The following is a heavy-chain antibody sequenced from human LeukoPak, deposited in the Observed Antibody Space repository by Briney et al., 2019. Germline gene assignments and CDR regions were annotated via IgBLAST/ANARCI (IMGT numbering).Heavy chain of an antibody. J-gene: IGHJ4*02. CDR3: AKDKAPLYSGYDWDLDF. V-gene: IGHV3-9*01. Sequence: GRSLRLSCAASGFTFHQYAIHWVRQVPGKGLEWASGISWNSGSIGYADSVRGRFTISRDNAKNSVYLQMNSLRAEDTALYYCAKDKAPLYSGYDWDLDFWGQGTLVIVSS. CDR2: ISWNSGSI. CDR1: GFTFHQYA. D-gene: IGHD5-12*01.